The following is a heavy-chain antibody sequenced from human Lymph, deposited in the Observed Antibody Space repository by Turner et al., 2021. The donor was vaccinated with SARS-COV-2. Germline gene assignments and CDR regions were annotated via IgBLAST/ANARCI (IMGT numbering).Heavy chain of an antibody. CDR1: GFTVSYNY. CDR3: ARDLMEVGGMDV. J-gene: IGHJ6*02. V-gene: IGHV3-53*01. CDR2: IYSGGST. D-gene: IGHD3-3*01. Sequence: ELQLVESGGGLIQPGWSLRLSCAASGFTVSYNYMTWVRRAPGKGLEWVSVIYSGGSTYDADSVKGRFTISRDSSKNTLYLQMNSLRAEDTAVDYCARDLMEVGGMDVWGQGTTVTVSS.